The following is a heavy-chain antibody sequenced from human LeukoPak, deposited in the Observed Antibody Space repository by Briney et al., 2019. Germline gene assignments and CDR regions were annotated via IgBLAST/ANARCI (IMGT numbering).Heavy chain of an antibody. D-gene: IGHD3-10*02. CDR1: GGSISSYY. Sequence: SETLSLTCTVSGGSISSYYWSWIRQPAGKGLEWIGRIYTSGSTNYNPSLKSRVTMSVDTSKNQFSLKLSSVTAADTAVYYCARDPVRGVIIGFDPWGQGTLVTVSS. CDR2: IYTSGST. CDR3: ARDPVRGVIIGFDP. J-gene: IGHJ5*02. V-gene: IGHV4-4*07.